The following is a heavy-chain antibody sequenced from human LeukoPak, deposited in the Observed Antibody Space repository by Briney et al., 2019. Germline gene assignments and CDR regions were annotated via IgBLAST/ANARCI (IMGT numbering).Heavy chain of an antibody. J-gene: IGHJ4*02. CDR3: ARRYFDY. CDR1: GFIFNNFW. V-gene: IGHV3-7*01. CDR2: IKQDGSEK. Sequence: PGGSLRLSCVASGFIFNNFWMSWVRQAPGKGLEWVANIKQDGSEKYYVDSVKGRFTISRDNAKNSLYLQMNSLRAEDTAVYYCARRYFDYWGQGTLVTVSS.